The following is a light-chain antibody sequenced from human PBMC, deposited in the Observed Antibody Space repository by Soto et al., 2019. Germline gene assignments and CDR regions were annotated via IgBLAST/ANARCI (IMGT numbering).Light chain of an antibody. V-gene: IGKV3-11*01. CDR2: DAS. CDR3: QQRSNWPIT. Sequence: EIVLTQSPATLSLSPGERATLSCRASQSVSRYLAWYQQKPGQAPRLLIYDASNRATAIPARFSGSGSGTDFTLTISSLEPEDFAVYYCQQRSNWPITFGPGTKVEIK. J-gene: IGKJ3*01. CDR1: QSVSRY.